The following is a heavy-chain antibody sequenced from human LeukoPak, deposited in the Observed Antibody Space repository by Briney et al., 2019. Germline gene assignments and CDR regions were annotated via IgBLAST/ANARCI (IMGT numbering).Heavy chain of an antibody. D-gene: IGHD1-14*01. CDR1: GFTFSSYW. V-gene: IGHV3-21*01. Sequence: GGSLRLSCAASGFTFSSYWMHWVRQAPGKGLEWVSSISSSSTYIYYADSVKGRFTISRDNAKNSLYLQMNSLRDEDTAVYYCARGCPNLFDYWGQGTLVTVSS. J-gene: IGHJ4*02. CDR2: ISSSSTYI. CDR3: ARGCPNLFDY.